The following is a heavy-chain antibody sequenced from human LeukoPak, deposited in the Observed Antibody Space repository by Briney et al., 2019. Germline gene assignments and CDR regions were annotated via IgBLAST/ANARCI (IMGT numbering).Heavy chain of an antibody. J-gene: IGHJ4*02. V-gene: IGHV3-30*04. CDR3: ARDKEWAIDY. CDR2: VTYDGSNK. Sequence: GGSLRLSCAASGFTFSSYAMSWVRQVPGKGLEWVSIVTYDGSNKHYADSVKGRFTISRDNSKNTLFLQMNNLRTEDTAVYYCARDKEWAIDYWGQGTLVTVSS. D-gene: IGHD2-8*01. CDR1: GFTFSSYA.